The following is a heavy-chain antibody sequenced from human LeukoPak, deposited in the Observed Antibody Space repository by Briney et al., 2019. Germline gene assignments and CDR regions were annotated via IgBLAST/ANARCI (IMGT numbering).Heavy chain of an antibody. CDR2: ISYDGSNK. D-gene: IGHD6-19*01. V-gene: IGHV3-30-3*01. CDR1: GFTFSSYA. J-gene: IGHJ4*02. CDR3: ARDRYSSGWVPDYFDY. Sequence: GGSLRLSCAASGFTFSSYAMHWVRQAPGKGLEWVAVISYDGSNKYYADSVKGRFTISRDNSKNTLYLQMNSLRAEDTAVYYCARDRYSSGWVPDYFDYWGQGTLVTVSS.